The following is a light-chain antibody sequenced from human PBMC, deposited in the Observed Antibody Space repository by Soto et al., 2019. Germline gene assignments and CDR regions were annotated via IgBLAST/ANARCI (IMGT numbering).Light chain of an antibody. CDR2: DIF. V-gene: IGKV3D-15*01. Sequence: IVWTQSPGTRAVSAREKATLSGRASQSVSINLAWYQQKPGQAPRLVIYDIFTRATGVPTRISGSGSGTEFTLTISSLQSEDFAVYYCQQYNSWPLTFGGGTKVDIK. CDR1: QSVSIN. J-gene: IGKJ4*01. CDR3: QQYNSWPLT.